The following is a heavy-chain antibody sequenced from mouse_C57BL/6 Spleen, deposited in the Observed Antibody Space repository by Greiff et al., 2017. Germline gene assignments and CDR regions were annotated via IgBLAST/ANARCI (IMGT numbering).Heavy chain of an antibody. V-gene: IGHV1-85*01. CDR2: IYPRDGST. Sequence: QVQLQQSGPELVKPGASVKLSCKASGYTFTSYDINWVKQRPGQGLEWIGWIYPRDGSTKYNEKFKGKATLTVDTSSSTAYMELHSLTSEDSAVYFCARSYGYDGGYYFDYWGQGTTLTVSS. D-gene: IGHD2-2*01. CDR3: ARSYGYDGGYYFDY. J-gene: IGHJ2*01. CDR1: GYTFTSYD.